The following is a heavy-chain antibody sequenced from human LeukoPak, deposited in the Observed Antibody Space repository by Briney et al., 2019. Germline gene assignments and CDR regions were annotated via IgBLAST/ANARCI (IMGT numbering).Heavy chain of an antibody. CDR2: ISSSSSYI. D-gene: IGHD2-2*01. V-gene: IGHV3-21*04. CDR3: AKDLIPAAGEYYYYGMDV. CDR1: GFTFSSYS. J-gene: IGHJ6*02. Sequence: GGSLRLSCAASGFTFSSYSMNWVRQAPGKGLEWVASISSSSSYIYYADSVKGRFTISRDNAKNSLYLQMNSLRAEDTALYYCAKDLIPAAGEYYYYGMDVWGQGTTVTVSS.